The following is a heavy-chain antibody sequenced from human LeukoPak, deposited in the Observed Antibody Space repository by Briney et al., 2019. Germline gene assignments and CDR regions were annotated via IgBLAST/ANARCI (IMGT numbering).Heavy chain of an antibody. CDR3: ARGGYVTTWWFDP. V-gene: IGHV1-18*01. CDR2: ISAYNDNT. CDR1: GYTFTSYG. D-gene: IGHD4-11*01. J-gene: IGHJ5*02. Sequence: ASVKVSCXASGYTFTSYGISWVRQAPGQGLEWMGWISAYNDNTNYAQRFQGRVTMTTDTSTSTAYMELRSLRSDDTAVYYCARGGYVTTWWFDPWGQGTLVTVSS.